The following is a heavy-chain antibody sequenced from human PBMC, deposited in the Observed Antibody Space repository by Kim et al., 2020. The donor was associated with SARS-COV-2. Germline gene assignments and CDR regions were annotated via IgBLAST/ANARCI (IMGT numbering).Heavy chain of an antibody. J-gene: IGHJ4*02. D-gene: IGHD3-10*01. CDR3: ARGPGGAFDY. V-gene: IGHV3-48*02. Sequence: YYADSWKGRFTISRDNAKNSLSLPMDSLRDEDTAVYYCARGPGGAFDYWGQGTLVTVSS.